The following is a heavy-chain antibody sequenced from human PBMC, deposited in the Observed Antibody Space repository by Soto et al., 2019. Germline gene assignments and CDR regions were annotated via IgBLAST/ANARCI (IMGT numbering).Heavy chain of an antibody. J-gene: IGHJ6*02. V-gene: IGHV1-18*01. CDR3: ARSYVRGVIITGYYYYYGMDV. D-gene: IGHD3-10*02. Sequence: ASVKVSCKASGYTFTSYGISWVLQAPGQGLEWMGWISAYNGNTNYARKLQGRVTMTTDTSTSTAYMELRSLRSDDTAVYYCARSYVRGVIITGYYYYYGMDVWGQGTTVTVSS. CDR1: GYTFTSYG. CDR2: ISAYNGNT.